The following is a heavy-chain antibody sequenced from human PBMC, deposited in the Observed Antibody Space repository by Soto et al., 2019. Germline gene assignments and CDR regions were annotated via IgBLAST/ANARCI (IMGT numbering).Heavy chain of an antibody. Sequence: QVQLQQWGAGLLKPSETLSLTRGVYGGSVIGYYWSWIRQPQGMGLEWIGEANHSGSTNYNPSLKSRVTISVDKSKNQFYLKLSSVTAEHTALYYCARKYLPYYGSGSPYGMDGWGQGTTGTVSS. V-gene: IGHV4-34*01. CDR2: ANHSGST. CDR3: ARKYLPYYGSGSPYGMDG. D-gene: IGHD3-10*01. J-gene: IGHJ6*02. CDR1: GGSVIGYY.